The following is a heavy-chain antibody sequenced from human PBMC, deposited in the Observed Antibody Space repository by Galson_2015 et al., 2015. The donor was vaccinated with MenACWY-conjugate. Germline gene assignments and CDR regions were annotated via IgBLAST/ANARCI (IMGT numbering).Heavy chain of an antibody. J-gene: IGHJ1*01. V-gene: IGHV3-48*03. CDR2: ISSSGNTI. CDR1: GFTFSSYE. CDR3: ARGVYDSSGYYFP. D-gene: IGHD3-22*01. Sequence: LRLSCAASGFTFSSYELNWVRQAPRKGLEWVSYISSSGNTIYYADSVKGRFTISRDNAKNSLYLQMNSLRAEDTAVYYCARGVYDSSGYYFPWGQGTLVTVSS.